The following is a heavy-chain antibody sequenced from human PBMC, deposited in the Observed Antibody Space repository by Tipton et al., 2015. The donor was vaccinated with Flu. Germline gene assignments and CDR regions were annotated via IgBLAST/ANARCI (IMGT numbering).Heavy chain of an antibody. CDR2: IQYDGSEI. J-gene: IGHJ4*02. Sequence: QVQLVQSGGGVVQPGRSLRLSCAASGFTFSSYAMHWVRQAPGKGLEWVAVIQYDGSEIRYADSVKGRFTISRDNSKKTLYLQMNSLIGEDTGVYYCAKDRSGSWTFDYCGQGSLVTVSS. CDR3: AKDRSGSWTFDY. D-gene: IGHD6-13*01. V-gene: IGHV3-30*18. CDR1: GFTFSSYA.